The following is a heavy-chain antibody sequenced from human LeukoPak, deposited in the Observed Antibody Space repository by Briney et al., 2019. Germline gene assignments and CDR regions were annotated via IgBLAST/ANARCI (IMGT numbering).Heavy chain of an antibody. CDR3: ARGLGYSSGWYPLYYFDY. D-gene: IGHD6-19*01. CDR2: INHSGST. CDR1: GGSFSGYY. V-gene: IGHV4-34*01. Sequence: SETLSLTCAVYGGSFSGYYWSWIRQPPGEGLEWIGEINHSGSTNYNPSLKSRVTISVDTSKNQFSLRLSSVTAADTAVYYCARGLGYSSGWYPLYYFDYWGQGTLVTVSS. J-gene: IGHJ4*02.